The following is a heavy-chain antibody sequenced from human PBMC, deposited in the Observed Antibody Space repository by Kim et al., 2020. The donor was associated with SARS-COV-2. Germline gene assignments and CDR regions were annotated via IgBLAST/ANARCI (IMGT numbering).Heavy chain of an antibody. CDR2: IYYSGST. V-gene: IGHV4-59*13. CDR3: ARVLSSSWTPLGYYYYYGMDV. Sequence: SETLSLTCTVSGGSISSYYWSWIRQPPGKGLEWIGYIYYSGSTNYNPSLKSRVTISVDTSKNQFSLKLSSVTAADTAVYYCARVLSSSWTPLGYYYYYGMDVWGQGTTVTVSS. J-gene: IGHJ6*02. D-gene: IGHD6-13*01. CDR1: GGSISSYY.